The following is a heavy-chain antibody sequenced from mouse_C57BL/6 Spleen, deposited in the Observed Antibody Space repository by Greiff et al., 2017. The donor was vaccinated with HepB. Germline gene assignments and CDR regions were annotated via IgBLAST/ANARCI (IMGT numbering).Heavy chain of an antibody. CDR1: GFSLTSYG. Sequence: VQLVESGPGLVQPSQSLSITCTVSGFSLTSYGVHWVRQPPGKGLEWLGVIWSGGSTDYNAAFISRLSISKDNSKSQVFFKMNSLQADDTAIYYCATAYYYGSRYFDVWGTGTTVTVSS. D-gene: IGHD1-1*01. V-gene: IGHV2-4*01. CDR3: ATAYYYGSRYFDV. CDR2: IWSGGST. J-gene: IGHJ1*03.